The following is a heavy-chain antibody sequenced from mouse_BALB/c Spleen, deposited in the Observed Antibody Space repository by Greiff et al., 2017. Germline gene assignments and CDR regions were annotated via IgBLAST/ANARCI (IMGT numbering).Heavy chain of an antibody. V-gene: IGHV5-6-5*01. CDR2: ISSGGST. CDR1: GFTFSSYA. D-gene: IGHD2-4*01. CDR3: AKERIYYDSFAY. Sequence: EVQVVESGGGLVKPGGSLKLSCAASGFTFSSYAMSWVRQTPEKRLEWVASISSGGSTYYPDSVKGRFTISRDNARNILYLQMSSLRSEDTAMYYCAKERIYYDSFAYWGQGTLVTVSA. J-gene: IGHJ3*01.